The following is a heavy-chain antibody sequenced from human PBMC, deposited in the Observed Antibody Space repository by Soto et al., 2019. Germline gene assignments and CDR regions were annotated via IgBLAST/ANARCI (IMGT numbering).Heavy chain of an antibody. CDR3: ARKGTGYHRRTYYFDY. J-gene: IGHJ4*02. Sequence: ASVKVSCKASGYTFTGYYMHWVRQAPGQGLEWMGWINPNSGGTNYAQKFQGRVTMTRDTSISTAYMELSRLRSDDTAVYYCARKGTGYHRRTYYFDYWGQGTLVTVSS. CDR2: INPNSGGT. V-gene: IGHV1-2*02. D-gene: IGHD5-12*01. CDR1: GYTFTGYY.